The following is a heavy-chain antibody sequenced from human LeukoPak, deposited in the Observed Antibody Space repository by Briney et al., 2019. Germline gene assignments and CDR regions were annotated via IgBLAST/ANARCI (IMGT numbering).Heavy chain of an antibody. J-gene: IGHJ4*02. CDR2: VRYDGSNK. D-gene: IGHD6-13*01. CDR3: AKDLSRSIAAASRQGE. CDR1: GFTFSSYG. Sequence: QPGGSLRLSCAASGFTFSSYGMHWVRQAPGKGLEWVAFVRYDGSNKYYADSVKGRFTISRDNSKNTLYLQMNSLRAEDTAVYYCAKDLSRSIAAASRQGEWGQGTLVTVSS. V-gene: IGHV3-30*02.